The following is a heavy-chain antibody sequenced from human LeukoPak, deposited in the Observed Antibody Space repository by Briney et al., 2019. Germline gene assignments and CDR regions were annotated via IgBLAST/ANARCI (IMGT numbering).Heavy chain of an antibody. CDR1: GFTFSSYG. CDR2: IWYDGSNK. Sequence: GGSLRLSCAASGFTFSSYGMHWVRQAPGKGPEWVAVIWYDGSNKYYADSVKGRFTISRDNSKNTLYLQMNSLRAEDTAVYYCARDSRGSPAYWGQGTLVTVSS. V-gene: IGHV3-33*01. CDR3: ARDSRGSPAY. D-gene: IGHD3-16*01. J-gene: IGHJ4*02.